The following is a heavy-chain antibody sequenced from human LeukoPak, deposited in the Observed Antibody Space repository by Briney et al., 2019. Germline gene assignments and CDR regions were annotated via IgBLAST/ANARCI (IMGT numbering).Heavy chain of an antibody. CDR1: GGSISSGGYS. CDR2: IYHSGST. CDR3: ARAGIVVVPAADNWFDP. D-gene: IGHD2-2*01. Sequence: SETLSLTCAVSGGSISSGGYSWSWIRQPPGKGLEWIGYIYHSGSTNYNPSLKSRVTISVDTSKNQFSLKLSSVTAADTAVYYCARAGIVVVPAADNWFDPWGQGTLVTVSS. J-gene: IGHJ5*02. V-gene: IGHV4-30-2*01.